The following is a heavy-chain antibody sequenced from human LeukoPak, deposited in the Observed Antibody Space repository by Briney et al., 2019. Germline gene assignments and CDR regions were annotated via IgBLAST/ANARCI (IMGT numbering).Heavy chain of an antibody. Sequence: ASVKVSCKASGYNLISYGIIWVRQAPGQGLEWIGWISAYNVNTNYAQKFQGRVTMTTDTSTSTAYMELNSLRSEDTAVYYCASGSGWYSPDYWGQGTLVTVSS. CDR3: ASGSGWYSPDY. V-gene: IGHV1-18*01. CDR2: ISAYNVNT. CDR1: GYNLISYG. J-gene: IGHJ4*02. D-gene: IGHD6-19*01.